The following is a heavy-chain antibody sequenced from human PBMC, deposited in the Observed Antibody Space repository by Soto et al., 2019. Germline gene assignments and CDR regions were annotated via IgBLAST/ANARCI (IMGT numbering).Heavy chain of an antibody. J-gene: IGHJ3*02. V-gene: IGHV3-7*04. Sequence: PGGSLRLSCAASGFTFSTYWMSWVRQAQGKGLEWVANIKPDGGEKWYVDSVRGRFTISRDNAKNSLFLQMNSLRAEDTAVYYCARGDFYDTSGPFSDAFDIWGQGTMVTVSS. D-gene: IGHD3-22*01. CDR1: GFTFSTYW. CDR3: ARGDFYDTSGPFSDAFDI. CDR2: IKPDGGEK.